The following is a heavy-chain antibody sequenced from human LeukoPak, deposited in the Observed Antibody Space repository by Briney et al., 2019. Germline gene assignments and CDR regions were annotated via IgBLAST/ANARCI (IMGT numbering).Heavy chain of an antibody. V-gene: IGHV4-30-4*08. Sequence: PSETLSLTCTVSGGSISSGDYYWSWIRQPPGKGLEWIGYIYYSGSTYYNPSLKSRVTISVGTSKNQFSLKLSSVTAADTAVYYCARRKGNRRFDPWGQGTLVTVSS. CDR3: ARRKGNRRFDP. J-gene: IGHJ5*02. CDR2: IYYSGST. CDR1: GGSISSGDYY. D-gene: IGHD1-14*01.